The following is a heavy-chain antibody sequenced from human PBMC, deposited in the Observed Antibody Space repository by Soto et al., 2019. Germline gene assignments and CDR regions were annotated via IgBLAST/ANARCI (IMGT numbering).Heavy chain of an antibody. Sequence: QVQLVESGGGVVQPGRSMRLSCGASGFTFSRNAMHRVRQAPGKGLEWVAVILNDGRNKFYADSVKARFTVSRDNSKNTLHLQMHSLKIEDTAVYFCARDLQGQTGAAYAVDYWGQGTLVTVSS. J-gene: IGHJ4*02. D-gene: IGHD7-27*01. V-gene: IGHV3-30-3*01. CDR1: GFTFSRNA. CDR2: ILNDGRNK. CDR3: ARDLQGQTGAAYAVDY.